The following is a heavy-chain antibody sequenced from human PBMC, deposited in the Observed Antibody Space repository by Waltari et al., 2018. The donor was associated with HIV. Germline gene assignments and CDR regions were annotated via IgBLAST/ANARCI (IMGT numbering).Heavy chain of an antibody. CDR3: ARGTSGTYFDY. CDR2: LSPNSGNT. J-gene: IGHJ4*02. V-gene: IGHV1-8*02. CDR1: GYTFSNYQ. D-gene: IGHD5-12*01. Sequence: QVQLVQSGAEVKKPGASVRGSCKAVGYTFSNYQINWVRQATGQGLEWMGWLSPNSGNTGSAQKFQGRLTMTRDTSTGTAYLEMSALTSDDTGIYFCARGTSGTYFDYWGQGTLVAVSS.